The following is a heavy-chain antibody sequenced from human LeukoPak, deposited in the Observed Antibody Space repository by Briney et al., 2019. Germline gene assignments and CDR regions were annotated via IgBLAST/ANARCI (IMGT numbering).Heavy chain of an antibody. D-gene: IGHD5-18*01. V-gene: IGHV4-34*01. CDR3: ATTRGYSYGLRGAFDI. CDR2: INHSGST. Sequence: SETLSLTCTVSGGSISSYYWSWIRQPPGKGLEWIGEINHSGSTNYNPSLKSRVTISVDTSKNQFSLKLSSVTAADTAVYYCATTRGYSYGLRGAFDIWGQGTMVTVSS. J-gene: IGHJ3*02. CDR1: GGSISSYY.